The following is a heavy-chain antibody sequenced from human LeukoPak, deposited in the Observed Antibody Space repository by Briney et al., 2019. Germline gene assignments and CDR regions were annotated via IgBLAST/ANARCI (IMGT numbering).Heavy chain of an antibody. J-gene: IGHJ4*02. Sequence: SETLSLTCAVYGGSFSGYYWSWLRQPPGKGLEWLGEVNNSGSTNYNPSLKSRVTISVDTSKNQFSLKLSSVTAADTAVYYCARGKDYYDSSGYYSAFDYWGQGTLVTVSS. D-gene: IGHD3-22*01. CDR1: GGSFSGYY. CDR2: VNNSGST. V-gene: IGHV4-34*01. CDR3: ARGKDYYDSSGYYSAFDY.